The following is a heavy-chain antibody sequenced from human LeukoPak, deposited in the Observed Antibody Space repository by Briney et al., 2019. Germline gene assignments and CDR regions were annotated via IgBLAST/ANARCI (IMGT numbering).Heavy chain of an antibody. CDR1: GYIFTTYF. J-gene: IGHJ4*02. D-gene: IGHD3-9*01. CDR2: INPNNGDT. Sequence: ASVKVSCKASGYIFTTYFIHWVRQAPGQGLEWMGWINPNNGDTNYVQKFQGRVTMTRDTSISTAFMELTRLRSDDTAVYYCAREGGYDILTGYQDYWGQGTLVTVSS. V-gene: IGHV1-2*02. CDR3: AREGGYDILTGYQDY.